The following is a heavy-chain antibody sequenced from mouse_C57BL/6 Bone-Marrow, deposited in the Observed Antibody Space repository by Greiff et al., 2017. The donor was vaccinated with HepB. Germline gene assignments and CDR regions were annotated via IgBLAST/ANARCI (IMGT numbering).Heavy chain of an antibody. CDR2: SSNGGGST. CDR3: ARKAYWEYYYAMDY. V-gene: IGHV5-12*01. CDR1: GFTFSDYY. D-gene: IGHD4-1*01. Sequence: LVVSGGGLVPPGGSLNLSCAASGFTFSDYYIYWVRHTPEKRLEWVAYSSNGGGSTYYPDTVKGRFTISRDNAKNTLYLQMSRLKSEDTAMYYCARKAYWEYYYAMDYWGQRTSVTV. J-gene: IGHJ4*01.